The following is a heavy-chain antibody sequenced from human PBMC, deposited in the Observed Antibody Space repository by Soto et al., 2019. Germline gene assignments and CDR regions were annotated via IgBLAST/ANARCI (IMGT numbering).Heavy chain of an antibody. J-gene: IGHJ6*02. V-gene: IGHV3-30*18. CDR1: GFTFSSYG. Sequence: GGSLRLSCAASGFTFSSYGMHWVRQAPGKGLEWVAVISYDGSNKYYADSVKGRFTISRDNSKNTLYLQMNSLRAEDTAVYYCAKDYEALRITILNGYGMDVWGQGTTVTVSS. D-gene: IGHD3-9*01. CDR2: ISYDGSNK. CDR3: AKDYEALRITILNGYGMDV.